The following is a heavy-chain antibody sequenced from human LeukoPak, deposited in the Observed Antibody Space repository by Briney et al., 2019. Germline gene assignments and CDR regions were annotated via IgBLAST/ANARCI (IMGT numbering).Heavy chain of an antibody. D-gene: IGHD3-22*01. V-gene: IGHV3-30*18. J-gene: IGHJ3*02. CDR3: AKDYYDSSGSYFDAFDI. Sequence: GRSLRLSCAASGFTFSSYGMHWVRQAPGKGLEWVAVISYDGSNKYYADSVKGRFTISRDNSKNTLYLQMNSLRAEDTAVYYCAKDYYDSSGSYFDAFDIWGPGTMVTVSS. CDR1: GFTFSSYG. CDR2: ISYDGSNK.